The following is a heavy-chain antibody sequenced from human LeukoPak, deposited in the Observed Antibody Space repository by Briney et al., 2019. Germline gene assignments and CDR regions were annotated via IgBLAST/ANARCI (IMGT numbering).Heavy chain of an antibody. CDR3: SWIRGALGFYFVDV. D-gene: IGHD3-10*01. Sequence: GGSLRLSCEASGFTFKNAWLTWVRQAPGKGLEWVGRVLHKGSGGATDYAAPVQGRFTISRDDSKGTVYLEMNRLKSEDTAVYYCSWIRGALGFYFVDVWGKGTTVTISS. CDR2: VLHKGSGGAT. J-gene: IGHJ6*03. CDR1: GFTFKNAW. V-gene: IGHV3-15*01.